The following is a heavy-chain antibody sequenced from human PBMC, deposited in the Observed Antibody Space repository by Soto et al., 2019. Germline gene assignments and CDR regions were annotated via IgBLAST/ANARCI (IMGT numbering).Heavy chain of an antibody. CDR2: ISYDGSNK. V-gene: IGHV3-30*18. J-gene: IGHJ4*02. Sequence: QVQLVESGGGVVQPGRSLRLSCAASGFPFSSYGMHWVRQAPGKGLEWGAVISYDGSNKYYADSVKGRFTISRDNSKNTLYLQMNSLRAEDTAVYYCAKSQWELLQYFDYWGQGTLVTVSS. D-gene: IGHD1-26*01. CDR3: AKSQWELLQYFDY. CDR1: GFPFSSYG.